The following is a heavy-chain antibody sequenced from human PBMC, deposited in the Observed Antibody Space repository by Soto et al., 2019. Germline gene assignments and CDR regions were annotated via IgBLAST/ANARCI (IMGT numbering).Heavy chain of an antibody. D-gene: IGHD3-10*01. CDR3: ATNYGSGSYYYYYYMDV. V-gene: IGHV3-23*01. Sequence: GGSLRLSCAASGFTFSSYAMSWVRQAPGKGLEWVSAISGSGGSTYYADSVKGRFTISRDNSKNTLYLQMNSLRAEETAVYYCATNYGSGSYYYYYYMDVWGKGTTVTVSS. J-gene: IGHJ6*03. CDR2: ISGSGGST. CDR1: GFTFSSYA.